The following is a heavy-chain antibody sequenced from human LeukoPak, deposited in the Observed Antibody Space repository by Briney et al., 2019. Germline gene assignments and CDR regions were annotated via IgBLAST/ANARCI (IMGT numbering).Heavy chain of an antibody. V-gene: IGHV3-23*01. CDR2: ISGSGGST. CDR3: VTSGLSRFGF. D-gene: IGHD2/OR15-2a*01. CDR1: GFTFSSYS. J-gene: IGHJ4*02. Sequence: PGGSLRLSCAASGFTFSSYSMNWVRQAPGKGLEWVSAISGSGGSTYYADSVKGRFTISRDNSKNTLYLQMNSLRAEDTAVYYCVTSGLSRFGFWGQGTLVTVSS.